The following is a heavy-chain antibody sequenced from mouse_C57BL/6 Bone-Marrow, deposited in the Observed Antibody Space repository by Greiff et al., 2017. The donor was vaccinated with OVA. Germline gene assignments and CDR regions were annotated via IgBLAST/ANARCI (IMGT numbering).Heavy chain of an antibody. D-gene: IGHD3-2*02. CDR3: ARGSSGYDYAMED. CDR2: FTMYSDAT. CDR1: YFAFMASA. Sequence: QVQLQQSGAELVRPGSSVKLSCKDSYFAFMASAMHWVKQRPGPGLEWIGSFTMYSDATEYSENFKGKATLTANTSSSTAYMELSSLRWEDSAVYYCARGSSGYDYAMEDWGQGTSVTVSS. V-gene: IGHV1-49*01. J-gene: IGHJ4*01.